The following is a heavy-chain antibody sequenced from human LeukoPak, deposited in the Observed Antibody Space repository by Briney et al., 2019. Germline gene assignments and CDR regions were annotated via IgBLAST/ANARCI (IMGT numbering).Heavy chain of an antibody. CDR1: GFTFSSYW. Sequence: PGGSLRLSCAASGFTFSSYWMSWVRQAPGKGLEWVANIKQDGSEKYYVDSVKGRFTISRDNAKNSLYLQMNSLRAEDTAVYYCARSSPGGYDYPDYMDVWGKGTTVTVSS. D-gene: IGHD5-12*01. CDR2: IKQDGSEK. CDR3: ARSSPGGYDYPDYMDV. J-gene: IGHJ6*03. V-gene: IGHV3-7*01.